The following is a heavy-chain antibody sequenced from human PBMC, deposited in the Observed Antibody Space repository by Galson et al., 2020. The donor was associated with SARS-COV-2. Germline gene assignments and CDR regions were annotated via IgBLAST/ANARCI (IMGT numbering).Heavy chain of an antibody. J-gene: IGHJ1*01. V-gene: IGHV3-33*01. D-gene: IGHD3-22*01. CDR3: ARGSGLSSPPAHYFGTSVYFAEYFLY. Sequence: GGSLRLSCAVSGVTVSGYGMHWVRQAPGKGLEWVAVAWYGRSFIDYAKSVKGRFTISRDDSKNTVYLEMSSLRAEDTAVYYCARGSGLSSPPAHYFGTSVYFAEYFLYWGLGTLVTVSS. CDR1: GVTVSGYG. CDR2: AWYGRSFI.